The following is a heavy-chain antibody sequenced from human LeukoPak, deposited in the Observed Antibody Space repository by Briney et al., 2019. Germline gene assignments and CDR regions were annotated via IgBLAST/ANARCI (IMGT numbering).Heavy chain of an antibody. J-gene: IGHJ4*02. CDR3: ATKQWLAPPPDS. Sequence: GGSLRLSCAASGFSFSKYWMLWVRQAPGKGLESVSRINTDGTVTTYADSVKGRFTVSRDNADNTMFLQMNSVRDEDTAVYYCATKQWLAPPPDSWGQGTPVTVSS. V-gene: IGHV3-74*01. CDR1: GFSFSKYW. CDR2: INTDGTVT. D-gene: IGHD6-19*01.